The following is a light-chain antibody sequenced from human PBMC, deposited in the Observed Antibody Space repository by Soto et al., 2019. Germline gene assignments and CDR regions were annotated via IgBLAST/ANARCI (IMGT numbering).Light chain of an antibody. CDR2: RNN. CDR1: SSNIGSNY. CDR3: AAWDDSLSGLV. J-gene: IGLJ2*01. V-gene: IGLV1-47*01. Sequence: QSVLTQPPSASGTPGQRVTISCSGSSSNIGSNYVYWYQQLPGTAPKLLIYRNNQRPSGVPDRFSGSTSGTSASLAISGLRSEDEADYYCAAWDDSLSGLVFGGGTKVTVL.